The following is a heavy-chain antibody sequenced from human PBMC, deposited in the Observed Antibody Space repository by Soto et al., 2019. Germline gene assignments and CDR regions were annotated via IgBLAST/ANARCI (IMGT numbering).Heavy chain of an antibody. D-gene: IGHD3-22*01. J-gene: IGHJ4*02. CDR2: ISGRGGST. Sequence: GGSLRLSSVASGFTFSSYAMSWVRQAQGKGLEWVSAISGRGGSTYYADSVKGRFTISIDNSKNTLYLQMNSLRAEDTAVYYCAKTLPLYYYDSSFDYWGQGTLVTVSS. CDR3: AKTLPLYYYDSSFDY. V-gene: IGHV3-23*01. CDR1: GFTFSSYA.